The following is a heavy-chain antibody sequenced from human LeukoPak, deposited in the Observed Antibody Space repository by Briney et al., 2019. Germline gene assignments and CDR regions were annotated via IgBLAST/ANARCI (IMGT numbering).Heavy chain of an antibody. J-gene: IGHJ3*02. Sequence: GGSLRLSCAASRFIFSSYAMHWVRQAPGKGLEWVAVLSYDGSDKYYADSVKGRFTISRDNSRNTLYLQMNSLRTEDTAMYYCARGGSSWDSAFDIWGQGTMVTVSS. CDR3: ARGGSSWDSAFDI. CDR2: LSYDGSDK. V-gene: IGHV3-30*04. CDR1: RFIFSSYA. D-gene: IGHD6-13*01.